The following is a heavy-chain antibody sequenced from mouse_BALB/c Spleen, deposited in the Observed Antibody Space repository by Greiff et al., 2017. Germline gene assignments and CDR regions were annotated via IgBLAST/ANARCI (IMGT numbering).Heavy chain of an antibody. CDR2: INPSNGGT. Sequence: QVQLQQPGAELVKPGASVKLSCKASGYTFTSYYMYWVKQRPGQGLEWIGGINPSNGGTNFNEKFKSKATLTVDKSSSTAYMQLSSLTSEDSAVYYCTRRYGYPDYAMDYWGQGTSVTVSS. CDR1: GYTFTSYY. J-gene: IGHJ4*01. D-gene: IGHD1-2*01. V-gene: IGHV1S81*02. CDR3: TRRYGYPDYAMDY.